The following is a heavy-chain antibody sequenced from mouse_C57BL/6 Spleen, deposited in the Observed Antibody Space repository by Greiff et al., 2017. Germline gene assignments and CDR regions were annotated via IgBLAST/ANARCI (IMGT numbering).Heavy chain of an antibody. CDR2: IRNKANGYTT. Sequence: EVMLVESGGGLVQPGGSLSLSCAASGFTFTDYYMSWVRQPPGKALEWLGFIRNKANGYTTEYSASVKGRFTISRDNSQSILYLQMNALRAEDSVTYYCASPDSSYWYFDVWGTGTTVTVSS. CDR1: GFTFTDYY. J-gene: IGHJ1*03. CDR3: ASPDSSYWYFDV. V-gene: IGHV7-3*01. D-gene: IGHD1-1*01.